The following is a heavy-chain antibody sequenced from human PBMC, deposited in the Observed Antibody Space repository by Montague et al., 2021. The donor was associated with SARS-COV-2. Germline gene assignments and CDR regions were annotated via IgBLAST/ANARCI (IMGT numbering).Heavy chain of an antibody. CDR3: ARDWGCTHFDY. CDR2: IDWDDYE. CDR1: GFSLSTSVMS. Sequence: PALVKPTQTLTLTCTFSGFSLSTSVMSVSWIRQPPGKALEWLARIDWDDYEFYSTSLKTRLTISKDTSKNQVVLTMTNMDPVDTATYYCARDWGCTHFDYWGQGTLVTVSS. D-gene: IGHD7-27*01. J-gene: IGHJ4*02. V-gene: IGHV2-70*17.